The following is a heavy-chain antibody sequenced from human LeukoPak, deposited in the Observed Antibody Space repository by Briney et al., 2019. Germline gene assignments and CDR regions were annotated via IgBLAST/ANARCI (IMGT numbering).Heavy chain of an antibody. Sequence: QSGGSLRLSCAASGFTFSSYAMHWVRQAPGKGLEWVSVIYSGGSTYYADSVKGRFTISRDNSKNTLYLQMNSLRAEDTAVYYCARESDFWSGYHFDYWGQGTLVTVSS. CDR1: GFTFSSYA. J-gene: IGHJ4*02. D-gene: IGHD3-3*01. CDR3: ARESDFWSGYHFDY. V-gene: IGHV3-53*01. CDR2: IYSGGST.